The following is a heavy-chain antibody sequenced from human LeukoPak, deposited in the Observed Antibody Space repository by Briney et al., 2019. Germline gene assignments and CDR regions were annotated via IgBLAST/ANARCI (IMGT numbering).Heavy chain of an antibody. CDR1: GGSISIYY. CDR2: IYNSGNT. D-gene: IGHD3-10*01. CDR3: VRDRELNY. Sequence: SETLSLTCTVSGGSISIYYWSWIRQPPGKGPEWIGYIYNSGNTNYNPSFKSQVTISEDTPKNQFSLKLSSVTAADTAVYYCVRDRELNYWGQGTLVTVSS. V-gene: IGHV4-59*01. J-gene: IGHJ4*02.